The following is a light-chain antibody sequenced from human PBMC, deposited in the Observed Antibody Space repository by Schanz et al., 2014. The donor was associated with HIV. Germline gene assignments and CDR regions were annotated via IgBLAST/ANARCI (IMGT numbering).Light chain of an antibody. CDR3: QSYDSSLRASV. V-gene: IGLV2-14*01. CDR2: DVS. J-gene: IGLJ3*02. CDR1: SNDVGGHNY. Sequence: QSALTQPASVSGSPGQSITISCTGTSNDVGGHNYVSWYQQHPGKAPKLMIYDVSNWPSGVSNRFSGSKSGNTASLTISGLQAEDEADYYCQSYDSSLRASVFGGGTKLTVL.